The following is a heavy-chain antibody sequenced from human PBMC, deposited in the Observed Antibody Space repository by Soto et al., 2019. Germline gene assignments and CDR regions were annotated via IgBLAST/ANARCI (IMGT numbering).Heavy chain of an antibody. CDR2: ISGFDAGT. CDR3: ARDRAHSGSSCDYYYSMDV. V-gene: IGHV1-18*04. Sequence: VASVKVSCKAYGYTFTSYGLSWVRQAPGQGLEWMGWISGFDAGTNYAQKFRGRVTMTTDPSASTAYMELRSLTSDDTALYYCARDRAHSGSSCDYYYSMDVWGQGTTVTVSS. CDR1: GYTFTSYG. J-gene: IGHJ6*02. D-gene: IGHD1-26*01.